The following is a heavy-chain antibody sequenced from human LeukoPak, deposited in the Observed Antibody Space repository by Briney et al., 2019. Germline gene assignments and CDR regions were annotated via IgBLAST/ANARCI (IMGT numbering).Heavy chain of an antibody. J-gene: IGHJ4*02. Sequence: SETLSLTCTVSGGSISSYYWSWIRQPPGKGLEWIGYIYYSGPTYYNPSLKSRLTISLDTSKNQFSLKLSSVTAADTAVYYCARVRPSHYYFDSWGQGTLVTVSS. CDR2: IYYSGPT. CDR3: ARVRPSHYYFDS. V-gene: IGHV4-59*08. CDR1: GGSISSYY.